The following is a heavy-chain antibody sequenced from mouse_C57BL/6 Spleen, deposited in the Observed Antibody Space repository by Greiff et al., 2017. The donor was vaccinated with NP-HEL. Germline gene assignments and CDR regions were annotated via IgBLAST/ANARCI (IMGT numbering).Heavy chain of an antibody. D-gene: IGHD1-1*01. Sequence: QVQLQQSGAELVRLGASVTLSCKASGYTFTDYEMHWVKQTPVHGLEWIGAIDPETGGTAYNQKFKGKAILTADKSSSTAYMELRSLTSEDSAVYYCTRSGGSSFRYFDVWGTGTTVTVSS. CDR1: GYTFTDYE. CDR3: TRSGGSSFRYFDV. CDR2: IDPETGGT. J-gene: IGHJ1*03. V-gene: IGHV1-15*01.